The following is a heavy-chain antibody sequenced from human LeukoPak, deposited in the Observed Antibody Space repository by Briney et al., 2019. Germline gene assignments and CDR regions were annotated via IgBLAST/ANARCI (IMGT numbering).Heavy chain of an antibody. CDR1: GGSINSYY. CDR2: IYYTGSS. Sequence: SETLSLTCTVSGGSINSYYWTWIRQSPGKGLEWIGYIYYTGSSNYNPSLKSRVTISVDTSKNQFSLKLSSVTVADTAVYFCARGIVLLDAFDIWGQGTMVTVSS. CDR3: ARGIVLLDAFDI. J-gene: IGHJ3*02. V-gene: IGHV4-59*08. D-gene: IGHD3-22*01.